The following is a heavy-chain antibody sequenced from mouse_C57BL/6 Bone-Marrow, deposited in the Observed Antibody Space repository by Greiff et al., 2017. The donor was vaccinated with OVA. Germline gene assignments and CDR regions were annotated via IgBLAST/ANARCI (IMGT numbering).Heavy chain of an antibody. CDR1: EYEFPSPD. CDR3: ARHGAYYSNHWYFDV. V-gene: IGHV5-2*01. Sequence: EVQLQQSGGGLVQPGESLKLSCESNEYEFPSPDMSWVRQTPEKRLELVAAINSDGGSTYYPDTMERRFIISRDNTKKTLYLQMSSLRSEDTALYYCARHGAYYSNHWYFDVWGTGTTVTVSS. J-gene: IGHJ1*03. CDR2: INSDGGST. D-gene: IGHD2-5*01.